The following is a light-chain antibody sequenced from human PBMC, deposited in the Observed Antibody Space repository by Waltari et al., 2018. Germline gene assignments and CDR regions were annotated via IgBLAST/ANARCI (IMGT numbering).Light chain of an antibody. J-gene: IGKJ4*01. CDR2: GAS. Sequence: EIVLTQSPGTLSLSPGESATLSCRASQTISGSWLTWYQQKPGQAPRLVIYGASIRATAIPDRFSGSGSGTDFTLTISRLEPEDFAVYYCQQYDGSSVTFGGGTKVEIK. V-gene: IGKV3-20*01. CDR3: QQYDGSSVT. CDR1: QTISGSW.